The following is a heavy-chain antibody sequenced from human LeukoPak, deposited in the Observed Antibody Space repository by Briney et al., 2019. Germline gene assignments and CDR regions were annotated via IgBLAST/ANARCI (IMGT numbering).Heavy chain of an antibody. Sequence: GGSLRLSCAASGFTFSSYAMSWVRQAPGKGLEWVSAISGSGGSTYYADSVKGRFTISRDNSKDTLYLQMDSLRAEDTAVYYCAKYSSTWYGYFDYWGQGTLVTVSS. V-gene: IGHV3-23*01. CDR3: AKYSSTWYGYFDY. CDR2: ISGSGGST. D-gene: IGHD6-13*01. CDR1: GFTFSSYA. J-gene: IGHJ4*02.